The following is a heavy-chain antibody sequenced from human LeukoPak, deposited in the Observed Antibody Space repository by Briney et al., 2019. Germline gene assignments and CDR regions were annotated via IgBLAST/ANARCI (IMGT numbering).Heavy chain of an antibody. V-gene: IGHV1-2*02. CDR3: AREYYYDSSGYYYVGYSAFDI. Sequence: ASVKVSCKASGYTFTGYYVHWVRQAPGQGLEWMGWINPNSGGTNYAQKFQGRVTMTRDTSISTAYMELSRLRSDDTAVYYCAREYYYDSSGYYYVGYSAFDIWGQGTMVTVSS. CDR1: GYTFTGYY. D-gene: IGHD3-22*01. CDR2: INPNSGGT. J-gene: IGHJ3*02.